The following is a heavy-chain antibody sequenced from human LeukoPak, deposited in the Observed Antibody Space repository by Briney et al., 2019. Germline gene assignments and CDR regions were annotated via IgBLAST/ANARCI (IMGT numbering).Heavy chain of an antibody. CDR2: IKSKTDGGTT. CDR3: TTAFPGLLRYFDWLLTNPDY. CDR1: GFTFSNAW. J-gene: IGHJ4*02. Sequence: GGFLRLSCAASGFTFSNAWMSWVRQAPGKGLEWVGRIKSKTDGGTTDYAAPVKGRFTISRDDSKNTLYLQMNCLKTEDTAVYYCTTAFPGLLRYFDWLLTNPDYWGQGTLVTVSS. V-gene: IGHV3-15*01. D-gene: IGHD3-9*01.